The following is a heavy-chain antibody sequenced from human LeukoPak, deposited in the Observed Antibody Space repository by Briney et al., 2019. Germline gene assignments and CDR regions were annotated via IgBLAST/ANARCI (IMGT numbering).Heavy chain of an antibody. CDR2: ISSSGSTI. V-gene: IGHV3-48*04. Sequence: PGGSLRLSCAASGFTFSSYGMHWVRQAPGKGLEWVSYISSSGSTIYYADSVKGRFTISRDNAKNSLYLQMNSLRAEDTAVYYCARTQALTVTTVGFDYWGQGTLVTVSS. D-gene: IGHD4-17*01. CDR3: ARTQALTVTTVGFDY. J-gene: IGHJ4*02. CDR1: GFTFSSYG.